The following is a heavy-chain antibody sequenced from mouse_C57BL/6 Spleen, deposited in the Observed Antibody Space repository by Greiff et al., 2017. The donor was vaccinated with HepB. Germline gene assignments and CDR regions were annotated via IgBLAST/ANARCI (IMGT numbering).Heavy chain of an antibody. Sequence: QVQLQQPGAELVKPGASVEMSCKASGYTFTSYWITWVKQRPGQGLEWIGDIYPGSGSTNYNEKFKSKATLTVDTSSSTAYMQLSSLTSEDSAVYYCARIGLRRDYYAMDYWGQGTSVTVSS. CDR2: IYPGSGST. CDR1: GYTFTSYW. CDR3: ARIGLRRDYYAMDY. V-gene: IGHV1-55*01. J-gene: IGHJ4*01. D-gene: IGHD2-4*01.